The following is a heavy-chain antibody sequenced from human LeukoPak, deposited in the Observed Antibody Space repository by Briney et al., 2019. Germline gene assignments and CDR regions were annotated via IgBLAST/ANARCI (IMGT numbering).Heavy chain of an antibody. Sequence: GGSLRLSCAASGYTFSSYEMKWVRQAPGKGREWVSYISSSGRTVYYADSVKGRFTISRDNAKDSLYLQMNSLRAEDTAVYYCARQIVGATGLDYWGQGTLVTVSS. CDR1: GYTFSSYE. CDR3: ARQIVGATGLDY. V-gene: IGHV3-48*03. CDR2: ISSSGRTV. D-gene: IGHD1-26*01. J-gene: IGHJ4*02.